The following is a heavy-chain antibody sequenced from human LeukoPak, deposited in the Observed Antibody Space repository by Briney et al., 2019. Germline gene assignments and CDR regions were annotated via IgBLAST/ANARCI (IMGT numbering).Heavy chain of an antibody. CDR2: IIPILGIA. CDR1: GGTFSSYA. J-gene: IGHJ6*02. Sequence: GASVKVSCKASGGTFSSYAISWVRQAPGQGLEWMGRIIPILGIANYAQKFQGRVTITADKSTNTAYMELSSLRSEDTAVYYCEKYEACGGDCYSYGMDVWGQGTTVTVSS. D-gene: IGHD2-21*02. CDR3: EKYEACGGDCYSYGMDV. V-gene: IGHV1-69*04.